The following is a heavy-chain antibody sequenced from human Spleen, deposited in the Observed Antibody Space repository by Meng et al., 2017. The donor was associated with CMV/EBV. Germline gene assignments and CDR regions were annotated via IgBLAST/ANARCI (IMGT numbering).Heavy chain of an antibody. Sequence: ESLKISCAASGFTFSSYEMNWVRQPPGKGLEWIGEINNKASTNYNPSLKSRVTMSVDTSKNQFSLKLTSVTAADTAVYYCARSNYCNTIPCSLLRADYYYGLDVWGQGTTVTVSS. CDR1: GFTFSSYE. CDR3: ARSNYCNTIPCSLLRADYYYGLDV. J-gene: IGHJ6*02. D-gene: IGHD2/OR15-2a*01. CDR2: INNKAST. V-gene: IGHV4-34*01.